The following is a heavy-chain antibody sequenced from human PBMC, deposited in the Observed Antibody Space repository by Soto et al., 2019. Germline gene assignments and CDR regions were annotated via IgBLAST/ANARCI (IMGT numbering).Heavy chain of an antibody. J-gene: IGHJ6*02. CDR1: GFTFSSYA. CDR3: AKGHEGGLLYYYYGMDV. D-gene: IGHD3-16*01. Sequence: EVQLLESGGGLVQPGGSLRLSCAASGFTFSSYAMSWVRQAPGKGLEWVSAISGSGGSTYYADSVKGRFTISRDNSKNTLYLQMNSLRAEDTAVYYCAKGHEGGLLYYYYGMDVWGQGTTVTVSS. V-gene: IGHV3-23*01. CDR2: ISGSGGST.